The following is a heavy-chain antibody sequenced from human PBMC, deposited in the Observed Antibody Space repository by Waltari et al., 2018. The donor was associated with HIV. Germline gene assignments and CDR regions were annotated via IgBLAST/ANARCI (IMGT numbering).Heavy chain of an antibody. J-gene: IGHJ6*02. CDR3: AKDSAGATSYYYYVMDV. D-gene: IGHD3-10*01. V-gene: IGHV3-30*18. Sequence: QVQLVESGGGVVQPGRSLRLSCAASGFIFNNFGIHWGRQATGKXXXXXVVISVDGSNKYYADXVKGRFTVSRDKSKNTLFLQMNSLRAEDTALYYCAKDSAGATSYYYYVMDVWGQGTTVTVSS. CDR2: ISVDGSNK. CDR1: GFIFNNFG.